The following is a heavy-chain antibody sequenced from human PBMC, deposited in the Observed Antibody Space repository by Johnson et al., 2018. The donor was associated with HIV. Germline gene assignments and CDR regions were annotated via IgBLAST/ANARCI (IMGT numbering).Heavy chain of an antibody. V-gene: IGHV3-66*02. CDR2: LYSGGDL. Sequence: VQLVASGGGLVQPGGSLRLSCAASGLTLSDNYMSWVRQAPGKGLEWVAVLYSGGDLYYADSVKGRFTISRDNSKKMLYLHMNSLRAEDTAVYYCAREPGLVAAFDIWGQGTMVTVSS. CDR3: AREPGLVAAFDI. J-gene: IGHJ3*02. D-gene: IGHD6-19*01. CDR1: GLTLSDNY.